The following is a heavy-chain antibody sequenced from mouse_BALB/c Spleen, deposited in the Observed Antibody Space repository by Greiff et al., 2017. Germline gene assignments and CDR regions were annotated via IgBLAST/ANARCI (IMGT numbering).Heavy chain of an antibody. D-gene: IGHD2-10*02. CDR2: ISYDGSN. V-gene: IGHV3-6*02. Sequence: EVQLQQSGPGLVKPSQSLSLTCSVTGYSITSGYYWNWIRQFPGNKLEWMGYISYDGSNNYNPSLKNRISITRDTSKNQFFLKLNSVTTEDTATYYCAREYGNGAMEYWGQGTSVTVSS. J-gene: IGHJ4*01. CDR1: GYSITSGYY. CDR3: AREYGNGAMEY.